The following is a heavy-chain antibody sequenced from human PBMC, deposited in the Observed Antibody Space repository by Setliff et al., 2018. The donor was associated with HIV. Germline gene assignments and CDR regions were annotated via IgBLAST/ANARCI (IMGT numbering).Heavy chain of an antibody. D-gene: IGHD5-12*01. CDR3: ARSPLYSGYERYYFDY. V-gene: IGHV4-4*02. CDR1: GDYLSSSHW. J-gene: IGHJ4*02. CDR2: IYHGGNT. Sequence: SETLSLTCAVSGDYLSSSHWWSWVRQAPGKGLEWIGNIYHGGNTHYNPSLESRVTISADESKNQFSLKLNSVTAADTAVYYCARSPLYSGYERYYFDYWGQGTLVTVSS.